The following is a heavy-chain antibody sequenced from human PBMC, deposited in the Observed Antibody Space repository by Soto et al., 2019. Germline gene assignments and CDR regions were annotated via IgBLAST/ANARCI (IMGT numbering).Heavy chain of an antibody. V-gene: IGHV3-30*18. D-gene: IGHD2-2*01. CDR1: GFTFSNYG. Sequence: GGSLRLSCAASGFTFSNYGMHWVRQTPGKGLEWVALILYDGSNEYYADSVKGRFTISRDNSKNTLYLQVSSLRAEDTAVYYCSKSRDAYNFYFYYGRDVWGQGTTVTVSS. CDR3: SKSRDAYNFYFYYGRDV. CDR2: ILYDGSNE. J-gene: IGHJ6*02.